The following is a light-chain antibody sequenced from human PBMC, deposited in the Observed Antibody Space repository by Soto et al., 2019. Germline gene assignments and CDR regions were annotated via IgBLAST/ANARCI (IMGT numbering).Light chain of an antibody. V-gene: IGKV4-1*01. CDR1: QNLLSSSNNRNY. CDR2: WAS. Sequence: DIVMTQSPDSLAVSLGERATLNCTSSQNLLSSSNNRNYLAWYQQKPGQPPKLLIYWASTRESGVPDRFSGSGSGTDFTLTISSLQAEDVALFYCQQYYATPLTFGGGTKVEI. J-gene: IGKJ4*01. CDR3: QQYYATPLT.